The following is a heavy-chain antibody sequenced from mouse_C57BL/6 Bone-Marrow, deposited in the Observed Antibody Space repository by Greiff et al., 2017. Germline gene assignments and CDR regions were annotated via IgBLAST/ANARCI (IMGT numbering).Heavy chain of an antibody. CDR1: GYTFTDYE. V-gene: IGHV1-15*01. CDR3: TPIYYDYGAWVSY. J-gene: IGHJ3*01. Sequence: VQLQQSGAELVRPGASVTLSCKASGYTFTDYEMHWVKQTPVHGLEWIGAIDPETGGTAYNQKFKGKAILTADKSSSTAYMELRSLTSEDSAVYYCTPIYYDYGAWVSYWGQGTLVTVSA. CDR2: IDPETGGT. D-gene: IGHD2-4*01.